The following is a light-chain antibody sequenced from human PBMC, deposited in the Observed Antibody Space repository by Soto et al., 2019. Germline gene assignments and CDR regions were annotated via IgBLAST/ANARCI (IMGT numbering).Light chain of an antibody. CDR1: QTISTY. J-gene: IGKJ2*01. CDR2: DAS. V-gene: IGKV1-39*01. CDR3: QQSDSTPYT. Sequence: DIQMTQSPSSLSASVGDRVTITCRASQTISTYLNWYQQKPGKAPRLLIYDASSLLSGVPSRFSGSGSGTDFTLTIASLQPEDFSPYYCQQSDSTPYTFGMGTKVEI.